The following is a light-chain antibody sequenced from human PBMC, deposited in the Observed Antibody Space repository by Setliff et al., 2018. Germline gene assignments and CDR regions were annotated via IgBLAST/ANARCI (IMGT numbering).Light chain of an antibody. Sequence: QSVLTQPASVSGSPGQSITISCTGSSSDVGGYNHVSWYQQHPGKAPKLMIYDVGKRPSGVSNRFSGSKSGNTASLTISGLQAEDEAYYYCSSYTGSNSHVFGTGTKVTVL. J-gene: IGLJ1*01. V-gene: IGLV2-14*01. CDR3: SSYTGSNSHV. CDR2: DVG. CDR1: SSDVGGYNH.